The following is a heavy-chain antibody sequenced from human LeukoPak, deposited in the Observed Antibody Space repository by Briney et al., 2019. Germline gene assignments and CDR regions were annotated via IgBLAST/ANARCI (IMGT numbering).Heavy chain of an antibody. CDR1: GGSISSYY. CDR3: ARAQGLSGYYYFDY. CDR2: IYYSGRT. Sequence: SETLSLTCTVSGGSISSYYWSWMRQPPGKGLEWIGYIYYSGRTNYNPFLKSRVTISVDTSKNQFSLKLSSVTAADTAVYYCARAQGLSGYYYFDYWGQGTLVTVSS. V-gene: IGHV4-59*01. J-gene: IGHJ4*02. D-gene: IGHD3-22*01.